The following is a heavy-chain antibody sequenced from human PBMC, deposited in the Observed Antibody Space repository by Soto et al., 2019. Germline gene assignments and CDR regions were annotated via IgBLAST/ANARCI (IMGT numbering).Heavy chain of an antibody. D-gene: IGHD3-16*01. V-gene: IGHV1-46*03. CDR1: GYTFTSYY. CDR3: ARSPRYDYIWGSYGARGAFDI. Sequence: QVQLVQSGAEVKKPGASVKVSCKASGYTFTSYYMHWVRQAPGQGLEWMGIINPSGGSTSYAQKFQGRVTMTRDTSTSTVYMELSSLRSEDTAVYYCARSPRYDYIWGSYGARGAFDIWGQGTMVTVSS. J-gene: IGHJ3*02. CDR2: INPSGGST.